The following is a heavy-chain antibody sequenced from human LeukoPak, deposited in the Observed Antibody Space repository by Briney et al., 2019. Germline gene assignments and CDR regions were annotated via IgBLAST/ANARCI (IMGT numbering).Heavy chain of an antibody. V-gene: IGHV3-20*04. CDR3: ASIGYCSSTSCYSLHYYYYMDV. J-gene: IGHJ6*03. Sequence: GGSLRLSCTASGFAFDEHGMSWVRQVPGKGLEWVSGINWSGGSTGYADPLRGRFTISRDNAKNSLYLQMNSLRAEDTAVYYCASIGYCSSTSCYSLHYYYYMDVWGKGTTVTVSS. CDR2: INWSGGST. CDR1: GFAFDEHG. D-gene: IGHD2-2*02.